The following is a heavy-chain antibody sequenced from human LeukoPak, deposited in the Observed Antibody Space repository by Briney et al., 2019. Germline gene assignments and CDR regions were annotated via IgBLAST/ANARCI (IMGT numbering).Heavy chain of an antibody. CDR1: GYTFTSYA. V-gene: IGHV1-69*13. CDR2: IIPIFGTA. D-gene: IGHD3-22*01. Sequence: GASVKVSCKASGYTFTSYAISWVRQAPGQGLEWMGGIIPIFGTANYAQKFQGRVTITADESTSTAYMELSSLRSEDTAVYYCARGGYYYDSSGPDYFDYWGQGTLVTVSS. J-gene: IGHJ4*02. CDR3: ARGGYYYDSSGPDYFDY.